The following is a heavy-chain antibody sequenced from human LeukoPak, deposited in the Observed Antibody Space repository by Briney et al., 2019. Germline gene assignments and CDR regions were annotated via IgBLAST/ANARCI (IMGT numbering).Heavy chain of an antibody. CDR2: IRSKAYGGTT. J-gene: IGHJ4*02. CDR1: GFTFGDYA. Sequence: GGSLRLSCTASGFTFGDYAMSWVRQAPGKGLEWVGFIRSKAYGGTTEYAASVKGRFTISRDDSKSIAYLQMNSLKTEDTAVYYCTTDRPYSSGWPPFDYWGQGTLVTVSS. D-gene: IGHD6-19*01. V-gene: IGHV3-49*04. CDR3: TTDRPYSSGWPPFDY.